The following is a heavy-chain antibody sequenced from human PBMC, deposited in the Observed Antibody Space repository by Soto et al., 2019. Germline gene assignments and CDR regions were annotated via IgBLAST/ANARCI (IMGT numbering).Heavy chain of an antibody. CDR3: ATGRSEVVPGAMDT. V-gene: IGHV4-4*07. CDR2: IYPSGST. Sequence: SENLSLACTMSCGSFSIYYCTWVRKSAGKGLEWIGRIYPSGSTTYNPSLKSRLTMSVDTSKNQFSLRLTSMTAADTAVYYCATGRSEVVPGAMDTWGQGTMVTGSS. D-gene: IGHD2-2*01. J-gene: IGHJ5*02. CDR1: CGSFSIYY.